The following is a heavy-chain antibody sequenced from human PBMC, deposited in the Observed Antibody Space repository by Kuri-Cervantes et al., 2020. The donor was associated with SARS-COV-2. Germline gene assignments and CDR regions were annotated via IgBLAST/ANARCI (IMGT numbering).Heavy chain of an antibody. V-gene: IGHV1-18*01. CDR1: GYIFSNYA. Sequence: ASVKVSCKASGYIFSNYAISWVRQAPGQGLEWMGWISAYNGNTNYAQKLQGRVTMTTDTSTSTAYMELRSLRPDDTAVYYCARDSCSSTSCYPNYHYGMDVWGQGTTVTVSS. D-gene: IGHD2-2*01. CDR3: ARDSCSSTSCYPNYHYGMDV. CDR2: ISAYNGNT. J-gene: IGHJ6*02.